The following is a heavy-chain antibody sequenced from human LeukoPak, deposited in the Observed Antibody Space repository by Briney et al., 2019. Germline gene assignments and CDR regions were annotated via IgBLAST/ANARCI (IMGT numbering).Heavy chain of an antibody. D-gene: IGHD6-6*01. V-gene: IGHV4-4*07. J-gene: IGHJ4*02. CDR2: IYTSART. CDR1: GASISSSY. Sequence: PSQSLSPTRTLAGASISSSYSSSIRQPAGKWMEWIVRIYTSARTTYNPSLNSRVTMSVDTSKNQYSLKLSSVTAADTAVYYCARSIAARPIWDYWGQGTLVTVPS. CDR3: ARSIAARPIWDY.